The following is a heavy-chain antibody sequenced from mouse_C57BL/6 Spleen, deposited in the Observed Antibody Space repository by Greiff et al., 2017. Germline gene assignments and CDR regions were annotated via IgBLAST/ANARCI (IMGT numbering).Heavy chain of an antibody. J-gene: IGHJ1*03. CDR3: ARGVYYYWEYFDV. D-gene: IGHD1-1*01. Sequence: QVQLQQPGAELVMPGASVKLSCKASGYTFTSYWMHWVKQRPGQGLEWIGEIDPSDRYTNYNQKFKGKSTLTVDKSSSTAYMQLSILTSEDSAVYYCARGVYYYWEYFDVWGTGTTVTVSS. CDR2: IDPSDRYT. CDR1: GYTFTSYW. V-gene: IGHV1-69*01.